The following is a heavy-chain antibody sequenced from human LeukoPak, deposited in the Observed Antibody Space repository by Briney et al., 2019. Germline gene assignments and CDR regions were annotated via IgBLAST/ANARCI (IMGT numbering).Heavy chain of an antibody. D-gene: IGHD6-13*01. Sequence: PSETLSLTCTVSGYSISSGYYWGWIRQPPGKGLEWIGSIYHSGSTYYNPSLKSRVTISVDTSKNQFSLKLSSVTAADTAVYYCARLGYCSSWYSNWFDPWGQGTLVTVSS. CDR3: ARLGYCSSWYSNWFDP. CDR2: IYHSGST. CDR1: GYSISSGYY. V-gene: IGHV4-38-2*02. J-gene: IGHJ5*02.